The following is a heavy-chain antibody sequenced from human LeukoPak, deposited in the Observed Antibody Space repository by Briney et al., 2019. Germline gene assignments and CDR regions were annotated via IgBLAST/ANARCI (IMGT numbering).Heavy chain of an antibody. Sequence: SVKVSCKASGGTFSSYAISWVRQAPGQGLEWMGRIIPIFGIANYAQKFQGRVTITADKSTSTAYMELSSLRSEDTAVYYCASATYYYDSSGYVDYWGQGTLVTVPS. CDR2: IIPIFGIA. CDR3: ASATYYYDSSGYVDY. J-gene: IGHJ4*02. CDR1: GGTFSSYA. V-gene: IGHV1-69*04. D-gene: IGHD3-22*01.